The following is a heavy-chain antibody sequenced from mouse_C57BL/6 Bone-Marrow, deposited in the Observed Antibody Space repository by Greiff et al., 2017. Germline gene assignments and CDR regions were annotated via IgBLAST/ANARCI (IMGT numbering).Heavy chain of an antibody. D-gene: IGHD2-1*01. CDR3: AYGNYWYFDG. V-gene: IGHV3-6*02. J-gene: IGHJ1*01. CDR2: ISYDGSN. CDR1: GYSITSGYY. Sequence: EVKLLESGPGLVKPSQSLSLTCSVTGYSITSGYYWNWIRQFPGNKLEWMGYISYDGSNNYNPSLKNRISITRDTSKNQFFLKLNSVTTEDTATYYCAYGNYWYFDGWGAGTTVTVSS.